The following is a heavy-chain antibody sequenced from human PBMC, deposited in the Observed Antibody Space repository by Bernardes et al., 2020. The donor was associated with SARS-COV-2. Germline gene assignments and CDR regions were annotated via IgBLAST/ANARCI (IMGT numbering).Heavy chain of an antibody. J-gene: IGHJ5*02. V-gene: IGHV3-15*01. CDR1: GFSFSKAW. D-gene: IGHD2-8*01. CDR3: ICTRAGA. CDR2: IKSKSEGGTI. Sequence: GGSLRLSCVGSGFSFSKAWMSWVRQAPGKGLEWVGRIKSKSEGGTIDYAAPVKGRFTISRDESKNVLYLQMNSLKTEDTAIYYCICTRAGAWGQGTLVTVSS.